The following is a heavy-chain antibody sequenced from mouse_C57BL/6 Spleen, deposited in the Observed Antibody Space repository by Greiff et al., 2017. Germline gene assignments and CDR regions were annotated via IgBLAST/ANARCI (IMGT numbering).Heavy chain of an antibody. V-gene: IGHV5-17*01. J-gene: IGHJ4*01. CDR2: ISSGSSTI. D-gene: IGHD1-1*01. Sequence: EVKLVESGGGLVKPGGSLKLSCAASGFTFSDYGMHWVRQAPEKGLEWVAYISSGSSTIYYADTVKGRLTISRDNAKNTLFLQMTSLRSEDTAMYYCARGTTVVATGAMDYWGQGTSVTVSS. CDR1: GFTFSDYG. CDR3: ARGTTVVATGAMDY.